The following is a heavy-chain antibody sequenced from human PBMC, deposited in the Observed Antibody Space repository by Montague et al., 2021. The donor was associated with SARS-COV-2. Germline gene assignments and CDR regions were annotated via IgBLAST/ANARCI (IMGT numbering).Heavy chain of an antibody. V-gene: IGHV4-59*01. D-gene: IGHD3-3*01. Sequence: SETLSLTRTVSGGSISNYYWSWIRQPPGMGLEWIGYIYYSGSTDXSPSLKSRVTISLDTSKNQFSLKVTSVTAADTAVYYCASWGGYYNYGLDVWGPGTAVTVSS. CDR1: GGSISNYY. J-gene: IGHJ6*02. CDR2: IYYSGST. CDR3: ASWGGYYNYGLDV.